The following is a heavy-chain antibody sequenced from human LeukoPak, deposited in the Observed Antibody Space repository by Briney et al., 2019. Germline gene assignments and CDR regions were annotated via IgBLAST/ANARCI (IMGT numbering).Heavy chain of an antibody. Sequence: PGGSLRLSCAVSGFTLSSYNMNWVRQAPGKGLEWVSYIRNSGDTTYYADSVKGRFTISRDNSENYMYLEMKSLKNEDTALYYCAKDVHTVVVPAATQFDFWGQGTLVTVSS. D-gene: IGHD2-2*01. CDR2: IRNSGDTT. CDR1: GFTLSSYN. V-gene: IGHV3-48*02. CDR3: AKDVHTVVVPAATQFDF. J-gene: IGHJ4*02.